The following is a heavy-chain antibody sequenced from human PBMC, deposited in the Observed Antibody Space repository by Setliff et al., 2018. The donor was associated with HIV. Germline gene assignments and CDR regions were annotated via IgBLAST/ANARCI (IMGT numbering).Heavy chain of an antibody. Sequence: ASVKVSCKASGYSFTSYGLSWVRQAPGQGLEWMGWINPYSGGTNYAQNFQGWVTMTRDTSITTAYMELSRLTSDDTALYFCVREVRAAYKGPLWFGQSDPRPDTFDIWGQGTMVTV. J-gene: IGHJ3*02. CDR2: INPYSGGT. V-gene: IGHV1-2*04. CDR3: VREVRAAYKGPLWFGQSDPRPDTFDI. CDR1: GYSFTSYG. D-gene: IGHD3-10*01.